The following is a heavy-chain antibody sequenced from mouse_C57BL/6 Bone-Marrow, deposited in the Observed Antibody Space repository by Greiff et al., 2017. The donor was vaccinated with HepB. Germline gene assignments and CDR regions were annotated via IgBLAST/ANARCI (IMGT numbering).Heavy chain of an antibody. J-gene: IGHJ2*01. V-gene: IGHV1-74*01. CDR2: IHPSDSDT. Sequence: QVQLQQPGAELVKPGASVKVSCKASGYTFTSYWMHWVKQRPGQGLEWIGRIHPSDSDTNYNQKFKGQATLTVDKSSRTAYMQLSSLTSEDSAVYYCAIYGTAQASYFDYWGQGTTLTVSS. D-gene: IGHD3-2*02. CDR3: AIYGTAQASYFDY. CDR1: GYTFTSYW.